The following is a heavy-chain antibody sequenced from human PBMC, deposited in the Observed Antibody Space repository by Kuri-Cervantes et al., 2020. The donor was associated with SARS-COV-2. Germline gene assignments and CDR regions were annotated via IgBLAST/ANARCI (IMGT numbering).Heavy chain of an antibody. J-gene: IGHJ4*02. V-gene: IGHV4-61*01. Sequence: SETLSLTCTVSGGSISSSSYYWSWIRQPPGKGLEWIGYIYYSGSTNYNPSLKSRVTISVDTSKNQFSLKLSSVTAADTAVYYCARVGEYSSSLDYWGQGTLVTVSS. CDR2: IYYSGST. D-gene: IGHD6-13*01. CDR1: GGSISSSSYY. CDR3: ARVGEYSSSLDY.